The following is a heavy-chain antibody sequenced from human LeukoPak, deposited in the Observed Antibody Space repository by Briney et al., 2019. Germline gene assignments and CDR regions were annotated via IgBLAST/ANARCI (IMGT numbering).Heavy chain of an antibody. CDR3: ARIGYSISWSGDY. V-gene: IGHV3-23*01. D-gene: IGHD6-13*01. Sequence: GGSLRLSCAASGFTFSSSAMSWVRQAPGKGLEWVSAISNNGGYTYYADSVQGRFTISRDNSKNTLYLQMNGLRVEDTAVYYCARIGYSISWSGDYWCQGSLVTVSS. CDR2: ISNNGGYT. J-gene: IGHJ4*02. CDR1: GFTFSSSA.